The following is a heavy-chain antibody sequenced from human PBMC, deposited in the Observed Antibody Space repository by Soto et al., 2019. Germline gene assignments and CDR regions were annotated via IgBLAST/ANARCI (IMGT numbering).Heavy chain of an antibody. CDR2: INHSGST. V-gene: IGHV4-34*01. CDR3: ARTTIAAQGTNWFDP. Sequence: SETLSLTCAVYGGSFSGYYWSWIRQPPGKGLEWIGEINHSGSTNYNPSLKSRVTISVDTSKNQFSLKLSSVTAADTAVYYCARTTIAAQGTNWFDPWGQGTLVTVSS. D-gene: IGHD6-6*01. J-gene: IGHJ5*02. CDR1: GGSFSGYY.